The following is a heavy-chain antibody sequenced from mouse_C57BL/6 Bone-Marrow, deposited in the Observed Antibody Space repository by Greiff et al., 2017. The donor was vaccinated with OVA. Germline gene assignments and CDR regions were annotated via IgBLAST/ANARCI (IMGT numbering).Heavy chain of an antibody. V-gene: IGHV1-15*01. Sequence: QVQLQHSGAELVRPGASVTLSCKASGYTFTDYEMHWVKQTPVHGLEWIGAIDPETGGTAYNQKFKGKAILTADKSSSTAYMELRSLTSEDSAVYYCTRGGFLDGSSLLVAYWGQGTLVTVSA. CDR3: TRGGFLDGSSLLVAY. CDR2: IDPETGGT. CDR1: GYTFTDYE. J-gene: IGHJ3*01. D-gene: IGHD1-1*01.